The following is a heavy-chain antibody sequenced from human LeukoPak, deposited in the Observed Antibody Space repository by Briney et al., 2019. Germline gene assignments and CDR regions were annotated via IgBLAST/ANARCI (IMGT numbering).Heavy chain of an antibody. Sequence: PSETLSLTCAVYGGSFSGYYWSWIRQPPGKGLEWIGEINHSGSTNYNPSLKSRVTISVDTSKKQFSLKLSSVTAADTAVYYCVTYYFDSSGPKKNYWGQGTLVTVSS. CDR3: VTYYFDSSGPKKNY. CDR1: GGSFSGYY. CDR2: INHSGST. J-gene: IGHJ4*02. V-gene: IGHV4-34*01. D-gene: IGHD3-22*01.